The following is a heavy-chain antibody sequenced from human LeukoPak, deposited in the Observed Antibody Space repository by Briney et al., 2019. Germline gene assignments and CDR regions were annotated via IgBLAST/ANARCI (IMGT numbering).Heavy chain of an antibody. CDR3: ARGGSSGYYFDAFDI. V-gene: IGHV1-2*02. J-gene: IGHJ3*02. D-gene: IGHD3-22*01. CDR2: INPNSGGT. Sequence: GASVKVSCKASGCTFTGYYMHWVRQAPGQGLEWMGWINPNSGGTNYAQKFQGRVTMTRDTSISTAYMELSRLRSDDTAVYYCARGGSSGYYFDAFDIWGQGTMVTVSS. CDR1: GCTFTGYY.